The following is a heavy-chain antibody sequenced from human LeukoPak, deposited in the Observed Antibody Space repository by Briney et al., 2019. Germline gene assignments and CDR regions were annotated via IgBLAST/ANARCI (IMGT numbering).Heavy chain of an antibody. Sequence: SETLSLTCTVSGYSISSGYYWAWIRQPPGKGLEWIGNIYHTGSTYYNPSLKSRVTISVDTSKNQFSLKLSSVTAADTAVYYCARDYYDSSGYYSDAFDIWGQGTMVTVSS. CDR1: GYSISSGYY. V-gene: IGHV4-38-2*02. CDR2: IYHTGST. CDR3: ARDYYDSSGYYSDAFDI. D-gene: IGHD3-22*01. J-gene: IGHJ3*02.